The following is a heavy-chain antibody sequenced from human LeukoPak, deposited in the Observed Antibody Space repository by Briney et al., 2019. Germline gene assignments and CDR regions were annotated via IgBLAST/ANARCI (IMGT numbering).Heavy chain of an antibody. CDR3: ARDNFWSGYPFFYYYYYMDV. D-gene: IGHD3-3*01. J-gene: IGHJ6*03. V-gene: IGHV1-18*01. Sequence: ASVKVSCKASGYTFTSYGISWVRQAPGQGLEWMGWISAYNGNTNYAQKLQGRVTMTTDTSTSTAYMELRGLRSDDTAVYYCARDNFWSGYPFFYYYYYMDVWGKGTTVTVSS. CDR1: GYTFTSYG. CDR2: ISAYNGNT.